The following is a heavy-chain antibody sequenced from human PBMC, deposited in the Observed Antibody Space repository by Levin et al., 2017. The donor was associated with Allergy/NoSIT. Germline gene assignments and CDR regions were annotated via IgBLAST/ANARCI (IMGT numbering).Heavy chain of an antibody. CDR1: GFTFSSYW. D-gene: IGHD6-19*01. Sequence: SGGSLRLSCAASGFTFSSYWMHWVRQAPGKGLVWVSRINSDGSSTSYADSVKGRFTISRDNAKNTLYLQMNSLRAEDTAVYYCARAGIAVADDAFDIWGQGTMVTVSS. J-gene: IGHJ3*02. V-gene: IGHV3-74*01. CDR2: INSDGSST. CDR3: ARAGIAVADDAFDI.